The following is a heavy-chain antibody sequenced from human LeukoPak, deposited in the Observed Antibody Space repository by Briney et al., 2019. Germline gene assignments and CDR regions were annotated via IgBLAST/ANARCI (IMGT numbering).Heavy chain of an antibody. J-gene: IGHJ4*02. CDR3: AKSEYQLLSPFDY. CDR1: GFTFSSYA. D-gene: IGHD2-2*01. CDR2: ISGSGGST. Sequence: GGSLRLSCAASGFTFSSYAMSWVRQAPGKGLEWVSAISGSGGSTYYADSVKGRFTISRDNSENTLYLQMNSLRAEDTAVYYCAKSEYQLLSPFDYWGQGTLVTVSS. V-gene: IGHV3-23*01.